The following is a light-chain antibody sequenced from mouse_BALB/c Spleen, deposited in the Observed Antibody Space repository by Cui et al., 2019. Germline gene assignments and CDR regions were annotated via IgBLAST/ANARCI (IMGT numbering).Light chain of an antibody. CDR3: QQWSSNPLT. V-gene: IGKV4-68*01. Sequence: QFVLTQSPALMSASPGTKVTITCSASSSESYMYWYQQKPRSAPKPWIYLTGNLASGVPARFSGSGSGTSYSLTISSMEAEDAATYYCQQWSSNPLTFGAGTKLELK. CDR2: LTG. CDR1: SSESY. J-gene: IGKJ5*01.